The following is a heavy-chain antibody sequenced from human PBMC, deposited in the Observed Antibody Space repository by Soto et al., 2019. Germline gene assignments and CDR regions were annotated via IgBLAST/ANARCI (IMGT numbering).Heavy chain of an antibody. Sequence: SETLSLTCTVSGGSVSSGSYYWSWIRQPPGKGLEWIGYIYNSGSTNYNPSLKSRVTISVDTSKNQFSLKLRSVTAADTAVYYCARDPMVRGVMGGFDYWGQGTLVTVSS. CDR3: ARDPMVRGVMGGFDY. CDR1: GGSVSSGSYY. D-gene: IGHD3-10*01. J-gene: IGHJ4*02. V-gene: IGHV4-61*01. CDR2: IYNSGST.